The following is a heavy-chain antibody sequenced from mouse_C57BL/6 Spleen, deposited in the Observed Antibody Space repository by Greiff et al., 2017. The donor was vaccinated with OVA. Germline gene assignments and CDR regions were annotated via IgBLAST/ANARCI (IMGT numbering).Heavy chain of an antibody. V-gene: IGHV2-5*01. CDR1: GFSLTSYG. D-gene: IGHD2-4*01. CDR3: AKGDYEAFAY. CDR2: IWRGGST. Sequence: QVQLQQSGPGLVQPSQSLSITCTVSGFSLTSYGVHWVRQSPGKGLEWLGVIWRGGSTDYNAAVMSRLSITTHNSKSQVFLKMNSLQADDTAIYYCAKGDYEAFAYWGQGTLVTVSA. J-gene: IGHJ3*01.